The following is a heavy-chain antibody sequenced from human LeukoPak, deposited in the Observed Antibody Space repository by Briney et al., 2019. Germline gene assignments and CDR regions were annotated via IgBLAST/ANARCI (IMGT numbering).Heavy chain of an antibody. Sequence: GESLKISCKASGHSFSTYWIRWVRQMSGKGLEWMGIIYPVDAETHYSPSFQGQVTISVDKSINTAYLQWSSLKASDTAMYYCAWRKYFSTWFEPWGQGTLVTVSS. CDR1: GHSFSTYW. J-gene: IGHJ5*02. D-gene: IGHD1-14*01. CDR3: AWRKYFSTWFEP. CDR2: IYPVDAET. V-gene: IGHV5-51*01.